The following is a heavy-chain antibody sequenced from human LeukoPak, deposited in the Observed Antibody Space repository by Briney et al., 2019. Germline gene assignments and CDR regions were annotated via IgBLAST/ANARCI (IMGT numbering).Heavy chain of an antibody. CDR3: ARDRYCSGGYCYSGRFDP. J-gene: IGHJ5*02. V-gene: IGHV4-61*01. D-gene: IGHD2-15*01. Sequence: SETLSLTCTVSGGSVSSDSYYWSWIRQPPGKKLEWIGYIYDSGITNYNPSLRSRVTISLDTSKSQFSLKVSSVTAADTAVYYCARDRYCSGGYCYSGRFDPWGQGTLVTVSS. CDR2: IYDSGIT. CDR1: GGSVSSDSYY.